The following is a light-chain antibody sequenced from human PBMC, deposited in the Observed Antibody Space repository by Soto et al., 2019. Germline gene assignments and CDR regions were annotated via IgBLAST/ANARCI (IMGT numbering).Light chain of an antibody. CDR1: QGISNY. J-gene: IGKJ3*01. Sequence: DIQMTQSPSSLSASVGDRATITCRASQGISNYLAWYQHKPGKVTKLLIYAASTLQSGVPSRFSGSGSGTDFTLTISSLQPEDGATYYCQKDNSAPPFTFGPGTKVDIK. CDR2: AAS. V-gene: IGKV1-27*01. CDR3: QKDNSAPPFT.